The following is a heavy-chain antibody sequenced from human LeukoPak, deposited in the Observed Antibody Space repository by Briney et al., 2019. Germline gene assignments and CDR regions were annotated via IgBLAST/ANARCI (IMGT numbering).Heavy chain of an antibody. CDR2: ISSSGSTI. CDR1: GFTFSDYY. J-gene: IGHJ4*02. CDR3: ARGGEAETYYYDSSGYLVDY. Sequence: GGSLRLSCAASGFTFSDYYMSWIRQAPGKGLEWVSYISSSGSTIYCADSVKGRFTISRDNAKNSLYLQMNSLRAEDTAVYYCARGGEAETYYYDSSGYLVDYWGQGTLVTVSS. V-gene: IGHV3-11*04. D-gene: IGHD3-22*01.